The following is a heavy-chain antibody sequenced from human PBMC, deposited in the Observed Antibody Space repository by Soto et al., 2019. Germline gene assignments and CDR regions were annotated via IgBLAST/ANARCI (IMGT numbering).Heavy chain of an antibody. CDR3: ARARWLHPFDY. CDR1: GFTFSSYA. J-gene: IGHJ4*02. V-gene: IGHV3-30-3*01. CDR2: ISYDGSNK. Sequence: LRLSCAASGFTFSSYAMHWVRQAPGKGLEWVAVISYDGSNKYYADSVKGRFTISRDNSKNTLYLQMNSLRAEDTAVYYCARARWLHPFDYWGQGTLVTVSS. D-gene: IGHD5-12*01.